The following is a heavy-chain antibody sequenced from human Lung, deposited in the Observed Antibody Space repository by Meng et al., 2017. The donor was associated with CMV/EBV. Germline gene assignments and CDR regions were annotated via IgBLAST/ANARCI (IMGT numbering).Heavy chain of an antibody. CDR3: ARNTIFGVVIIPWFDY. V-gene: IGHV1-18*01. D-gene: IGHD3-3*01. J-gene: IGHJ4*02. Sequence: ASVXVSCQGSGYIFTNYGISWVRQAPGQGLEWMGWISAYSGNTNFAQNLQGRVTMTTDTSTSTAYMELRSLRSDDTAVYYCARNTIFGVVIIPWFDYWGQGTLVTVSS. CDR1: GYIFTNYG. CDR2: ISAYSGNT.